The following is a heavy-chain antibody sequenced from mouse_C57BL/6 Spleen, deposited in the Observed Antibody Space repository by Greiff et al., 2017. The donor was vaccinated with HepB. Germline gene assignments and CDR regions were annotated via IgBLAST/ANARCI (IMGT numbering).Heavy chain of an antibody. D-gene: IGHD2-4*01. J-gene: IGHJ1*03. V-gene: IGHV1-53*01. Sequence: QVQLKQSGTELVKPGASVKLSCKASGYTFTSYWMHWVKQRPGQGLEWIGNINPSNGGTNYNEKFKSKATLTVDKSSSTAYMQLSSLTSEDSAVYYCARGVTMITGGYFDVWGTGTTVTVSS. CDR3: ARGVTMITGGYFDV. CDR1: GYTFTSYW. CDR2: INPSNGGT.